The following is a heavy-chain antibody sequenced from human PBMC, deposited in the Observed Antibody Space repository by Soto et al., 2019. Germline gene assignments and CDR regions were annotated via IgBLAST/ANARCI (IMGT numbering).Heavy chain of an antibody. Sequence: GLEWMGWINPNSGGTNYAQKFQGWVTMTRDTSISTAYMELSRLRSDDTAVYYCAXXLNASANDSSGFQAFDIWGQGTMVTV. V-gene: IGHV1-2*04. CDR2: INPNSGGT. D-gene: IGHD3-22*01. CDR3: AXXLNASANDSSGFQAFDI. J-gene: IGHJ3*02.